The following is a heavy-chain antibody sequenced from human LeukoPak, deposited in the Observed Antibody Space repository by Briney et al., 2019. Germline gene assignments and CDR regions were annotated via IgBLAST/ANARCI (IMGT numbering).Heavy chain of an antibody. CDR1: GGSISSSSYY. Sequence: SETLSLTCTVSGGSISSSSYYWGWIRQPPGKGLEWIGEINHSGSTNYNPSLKSRVTISVDTSKNQFSLKLSSVTAADTAVYYCARGRTTHIQIAAAFRTAVYMDVWGKGTTVTVSS. CDR3: ARGRTTHIQIAAAFRTAVYMDV. CDR2: INHSGST. J-gene: IGHJ6*03. V-gene: IGHV4-39*07. D-gene: IGHD6-13*01.